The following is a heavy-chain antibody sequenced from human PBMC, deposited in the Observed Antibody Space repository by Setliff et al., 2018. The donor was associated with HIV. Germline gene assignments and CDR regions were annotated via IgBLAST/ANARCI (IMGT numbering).Heavy chain of an antibody. Sequence: EASVKVSCKASGYTFTNYDVNWVRQATGQGLEWMGWMNPNSGNTGYAQKFQGRVTITKNTSISTTYMELSSLRSEDTAVYYCASAIVGLGYNFFSVDVWGKGTTVTVSS. J-gene: IGHJ6*04. CDR2: MNPNSGNT. V-gene: IGHV1-8*03. D-gene: IGHD1-26*01. CDR1: GYTFTNYD. CDR3: ASAIVGLGYNFFSVDV.